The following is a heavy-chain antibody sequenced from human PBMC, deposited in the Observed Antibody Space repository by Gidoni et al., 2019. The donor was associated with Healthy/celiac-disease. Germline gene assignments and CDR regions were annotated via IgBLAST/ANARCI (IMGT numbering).Heavy chain of an antibody. D-gene: IGHD3-10*01. J-gene: IGHJ4*02. V-gene: IGHV3-21*01. CDR2: ISSSSSYI. CDR1: GCTFSSYS. CDR3: AGKGGSWSYSH. Sequence: EVQLGESGGGLVKPGGSLRLSCADYGCTFSSYSMNWVRQAPGKGMEWFSSISSSSSYIYSAASVKVRFTISRDNAKNSLYLQLHSLSAEDTAVYYCAGKGGSWSYSHWGQGTLVTVSS.